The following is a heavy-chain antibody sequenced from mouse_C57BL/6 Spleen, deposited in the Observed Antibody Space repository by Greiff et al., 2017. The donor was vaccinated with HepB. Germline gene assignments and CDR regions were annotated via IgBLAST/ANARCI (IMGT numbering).Heavy chain of an antibody. CDR3: ARSKGFYYGSSYYYAMDY. Sequence: DVMLVESGGGLVKPGGSLKLSCAASGFTFSSYAMSWVRQTPEKRLEWVATISDGGSYTYYPDNVKGRFTISRDNAKNNLYLQMSHLKSEDTAMYYCARSKGFYYGSSYYYAMDYWGQGTSVTVSS. CDR2: ISDGGSYT. CDR1: GFTFSSYA. V-gene: IGHV5-4*03. D-gene: IGHD1-1*01. J-gene: IGHJ4*01.